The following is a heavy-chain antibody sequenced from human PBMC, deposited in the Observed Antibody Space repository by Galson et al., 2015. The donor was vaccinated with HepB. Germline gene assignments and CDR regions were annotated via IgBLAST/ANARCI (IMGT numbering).Heavy chain of an antibody. CDR2: IYYSGST. J-gene: IGHJ3*02. Sequence: TVSGGSISSGDYYWSWIRQPPGKGLEWIGYIYYSGSTYYNPSLKSRVTISVDTSKNQFSLKLSSVTAADTAVYYCASSRYCSSTSCSDVGVAFDIWGQGTMVTVS. CDR1: GGSISSGDYY. CDR3: ASSRYCSSTSCSDVGVAFDI. D-gene: IGHD2-2*01. V-gene: IGHV4-30-4*01.